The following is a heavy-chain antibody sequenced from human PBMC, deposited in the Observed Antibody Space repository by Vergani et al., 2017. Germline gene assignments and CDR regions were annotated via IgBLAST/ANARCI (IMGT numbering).Heavy chain of an antibody. V-gene: IGHV3-33*06. J-gene: IGHJ3*02. Sequence: QVQLVESGGGVVQPGRSLRLSCAASGFTFNQYGMHWVRQAPGKGLEWVAVTWYDGNNKQYADSVKGRFTISRDNSKSTMYLQMNSLRDEDTAVYYCAKDPPLRAFDIWGQGTMVTVSS. CDR3: AKDPPLRAFDI. CDR2: TWYDGNNK. CDR1: GFTFNQYG.